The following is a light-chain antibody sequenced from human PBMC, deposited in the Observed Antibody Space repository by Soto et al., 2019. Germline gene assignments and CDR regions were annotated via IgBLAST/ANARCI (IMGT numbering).Light chain of an antibody. CDR3: QQSYSTPLT. Sequence: DIQMTQSPSSLSASVGHRITITCRASQSINTYLNWYQQRPGKAPKLLIYATSSLQTGVPSRFSGSGSGTDFTLTISSLQPEDFATYYCQQSYSTPLTFGGGTKVEIK. CDR2: ATS. J-gene: IGKJ4*01. CDR1: QSINTY. V-gene: IGKV1-39*01.